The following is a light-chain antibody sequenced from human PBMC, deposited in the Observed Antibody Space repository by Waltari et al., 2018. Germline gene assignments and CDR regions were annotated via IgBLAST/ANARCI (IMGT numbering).Light chain of an antibody. CDR3: QQYYKWPQT. CDR2: DAS. CDR1: QSVGTN. J-gene: IGKJ1*01. V-gene: IGKV3-15*01. Sequence: EIVMTQSQATLSVSPGERATLSCKASQSVGTNLAWYQQTPGQAPRLLIYDASTRATGLPVRFSGSGSGTEFSLTISSLQAEDFAFYYCQQYYKWPQTFGPGTKVEIK.